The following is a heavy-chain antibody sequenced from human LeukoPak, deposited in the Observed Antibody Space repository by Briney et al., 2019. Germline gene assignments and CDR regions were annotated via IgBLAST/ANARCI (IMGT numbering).Heavy chain of an antibody. Sequence: PSETLSLTCTVSGGSISSYYRSWIRQPPGKGLEWIGYIYYSGSTNYNPSLKSRVTISVDTSKNQFSLKLSSVTAADTAVYYCARSYDSSGYPIGGGDAFDIWGQGTMVTVSS. V-gene: IGHV4-59*01. CDR1: GGSISSYY. CDR3: ARSYDSSGYPIGGGDAFDI. J-gene: IGHJ3*02. D-gene: IGHD3-22*01. CDR2: IYYSGST.